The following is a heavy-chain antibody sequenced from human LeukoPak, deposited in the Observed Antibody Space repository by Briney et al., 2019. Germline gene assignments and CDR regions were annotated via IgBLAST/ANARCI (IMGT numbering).Heavy chain of an antibody. CDR1: GGSISSSSYY. J-gene: IGHJ4*02. Sequence: PSETLSLTCTVSGGSISSSSYYWGWIRQPPGKGLEWIGSIYYSGSTYYNPSLKSRVTISVDTSKNQFSLKLSSVTSADTAVYFWARDPRPGDYLNNFDYWGQGTLVPVSS. D-gene: IGHD2/OR15-2a*01. CDR3: ARDPRPGDYLNNFDY. CDR2: IYYSGST. V-gene: IGHV4-39*07.